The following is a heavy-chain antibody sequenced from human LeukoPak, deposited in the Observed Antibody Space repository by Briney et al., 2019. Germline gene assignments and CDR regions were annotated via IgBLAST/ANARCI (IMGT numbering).Heavy chain of an antibody. CDR3: VRDFGGY. V-gene: IGHV3-53*01. D-gene: IGHD3-16*01. CDR2: IYSADNT. Sequence: GGSLRLSCAASGFTVSSNYMSWVRQAPGKGLEWVSVIYSADNTYYADSVKGRFTISRDNAKNSLYLQMNSLRAEDTAVYYCVRDFGGYWGQGTLVTVSS. J-gene: IGHJ4*02. CDR1: GFTVSSNY.